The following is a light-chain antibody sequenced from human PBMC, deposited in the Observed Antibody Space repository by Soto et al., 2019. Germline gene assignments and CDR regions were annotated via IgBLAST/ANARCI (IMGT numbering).Light chain of an antibody. CDR1: SSDVGGYNY. Sequence: QSALIQPASVSGSPGQSITISCTGTSSDVGGYNYVSWYQQHPGKAPKLMIYDVSNRPSGVSNRFSGSKSGNTASLTISGLQAEDESDYYCSSYTGSSTYVFGTGTKLTV. CDR2: DVS. J-gene: IGLJ1*01. V-gene: IGLV2-14*03. CDR3: SSYTGSSTYV.